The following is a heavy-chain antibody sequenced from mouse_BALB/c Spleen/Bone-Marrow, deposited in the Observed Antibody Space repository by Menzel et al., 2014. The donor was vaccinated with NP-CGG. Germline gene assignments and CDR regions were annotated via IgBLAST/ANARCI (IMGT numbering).Heavy chain of an antibody. D-gene: IGHD6-1*01. CDR2: INPYNDGT. CDR3: ARRGRIAEALGY. Sequence: VQLQQPGPEQVKPGASVKMSCKASGYTFTSYVMHWVKQKPGQGLEWIGYINPYNDGTKYNEKFEGKATLTSDKSFSTAYMELSSLTSEDSAVYYCARRGRIAEALGYWGQGTTLTVSS. CDR1: GYTFTSYV. V-gene: IGHV1-14*01. J-gene: IGHJ2*01.